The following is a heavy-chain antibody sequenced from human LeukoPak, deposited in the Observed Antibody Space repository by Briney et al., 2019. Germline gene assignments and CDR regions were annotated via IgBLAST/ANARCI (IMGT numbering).Heavy chain of an antibody. J-gene: IGHJ3*02. CDR1: GGSISSGY. CDR3: AKRGRPTSPAADTFDI. CDR2: TSYSDST. D-gene: IGHD3-16*01. Sequence: SETLSLTCTVSGGSISSGYWSWIRQPPGKGLEWIGYTSYSDSTRYSPSLKSRVTMSIGTSMNQFSLKVTSVTAADTAVYYCAKRGRPTSPAADTFDIWGQGTMVTVSS. V-gene: IGHV4-59*01.